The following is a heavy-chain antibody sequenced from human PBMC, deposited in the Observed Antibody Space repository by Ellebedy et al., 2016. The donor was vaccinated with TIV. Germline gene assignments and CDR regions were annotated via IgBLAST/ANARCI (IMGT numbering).Heavy chain of an antibody. J-gene: IGHJ2*01. CDR2: FYYSGKT. Sequence: MPSETLSLTCIVSGASINSYWNWIRQPPGRGLEYIGYFYYSGKTNYSPSLKDRVTISLDTSKSQFSLNLNSVTAADTAVYYCARKSLSNWSFDLWGRGTLVTVSS. CDR3: ARKSLSNWSFDL. CDR1: GASINSY. V-gene: IGHV4-59*01.